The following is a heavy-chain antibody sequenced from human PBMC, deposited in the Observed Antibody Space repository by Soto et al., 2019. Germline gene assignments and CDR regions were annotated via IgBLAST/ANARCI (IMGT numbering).Heavy chain of an antibody. J-gene: IGHJ4*01. CDR2: IWHGGSNK. V-gene: IGHV3-33*01. Sequence: GGSLRLSCAASGFIFSTYGMHWVRQAPGKGLEWVAVIWHGGSNKYYADSVKGRFTISRDNSKNTVYLQMNSLRGEDTAVYYCARDGTGAPVWGNYRADYWGHGALVTVSS. D-gene: IGHD3-16*02. CDR3: ARDGTGAPVWGNYRADY. CDR1: GFIFSTYG.